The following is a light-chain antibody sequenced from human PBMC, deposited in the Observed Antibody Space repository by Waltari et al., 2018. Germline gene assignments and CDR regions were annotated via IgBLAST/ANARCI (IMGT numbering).Light chain of an antibody. V-gene: IGKV3-11*01. Sequence: DIVLTHSPATLYLSPGERATLSCRASQSLGSYLAWYQQKPGLPPRLLIYDASNRATGIPARFSGSGSGTDFTLTISSLEPEDFAVYFSQHRANSCTFGQGTKVEIK. CDR1: QSLGSY. J-gene: IGKJ1*01. CDR2: DAS. CDR3: QHRANSCT.